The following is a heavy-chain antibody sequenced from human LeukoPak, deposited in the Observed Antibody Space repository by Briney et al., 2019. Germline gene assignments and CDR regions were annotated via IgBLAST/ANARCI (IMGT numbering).Heavy chain of an antibody. CDR3: ARPSGYDGDSRGRDYYYYGMDV. CDR1: GYSFTSYW. J-gene: IGHJ6*02. V-gene: IGHV5-51*01. D-gene: IGHD5-12*01. CDR2: IYPGDSDT. Sequence: GESLKISCKGSGYSFTSYWIGWVRQMPGKGLEWMGIIYPGDSDTRYSPSFQGQVTISADKSISTAYLQWSSLKASDTAMYYCARPSGYDGDSRGRDYYYYGMDVWGQGTTVTVSS.